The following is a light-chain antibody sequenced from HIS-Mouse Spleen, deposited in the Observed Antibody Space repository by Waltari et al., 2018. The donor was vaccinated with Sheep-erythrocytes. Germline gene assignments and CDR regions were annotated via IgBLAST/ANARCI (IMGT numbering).Light chain of an antibody. CDR3: QQRSNWPPA. V-gene: IGKV3-11*01. Sequence: EIVLTQSPATLSLSPVERATLSCRASQSVSSYLAWYQQKPGQAPRLLIYDASNRATGIPARFSGSGSGTDFTLTISSLEPEDFAVHYCQQRSNWPPAFGGGTKVEIK. CDR1: QSVSSY. CDR2: DAS. J-gene: IGKJ4*01.